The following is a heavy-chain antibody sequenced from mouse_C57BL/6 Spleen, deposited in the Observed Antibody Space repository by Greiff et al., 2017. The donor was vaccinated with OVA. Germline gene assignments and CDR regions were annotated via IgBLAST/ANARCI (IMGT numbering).Heavy chain of an antibody. V-gene: IGHV1-18*01. J-gene: IGHJ2*01. CDR1: GYTFTDYN. D-gene: IGHD1-1*01. Sequence: VQLQQSGPELVKPGASVKIPCKASGYTFTDYNMDWVKQSHGKSLEWIGDINPNNGGTIYNQKFKGKATLTVDKSSSTAYMELRSLTSEDTAVYYCARVTTGEDYFDDWGQGTTLTVSS. CDR3: ARVTTGEDYFDD. CDR2: INPNNGGT.